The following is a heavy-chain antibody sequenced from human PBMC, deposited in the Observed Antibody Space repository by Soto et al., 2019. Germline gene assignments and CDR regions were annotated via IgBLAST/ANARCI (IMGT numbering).Heavy chain of an antibody. V-gene: IGHV3-30-3*01. CDR2: ISYDGSNK. D-gene: IGHD3-22*01. Sequence: QVQLVESGGGVVQPGRSLRRSCAASGFTFGTYAMHWVRQAPGKGLEWVAVISYDGSNKYYADSVKGRFTISRDNSKNTLYLQMNGLRAEDTVVDYCARDTAGSGYYGDAFDVWGQGTMVTVSS. CDR3: ARDTAGSGYYGDAFDV. J-gene: IGHJ3*01. CDR1: GFTFGTYA.